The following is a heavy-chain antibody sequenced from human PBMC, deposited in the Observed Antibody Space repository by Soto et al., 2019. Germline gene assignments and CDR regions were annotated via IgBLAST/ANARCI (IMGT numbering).Heavy chain of an antibody. D-gene: IGHD2-2*02. V-gene: IGHV4-30-4*01. CDR1: GGSISSGDSY. J-gene: IGHJ6*02. Sequence: SETLSLTCTVSGGSISSGDSYWSWIRQPPGKGLEWIGYIYYTGSTYYNPSLESRVTISVDTSKNQFSLKLNSMTAADTAVYYCAREGAARYTYYYGTDVWGQGTMVTVSS. CDR2: IYYTGST. CDR3: AREGAARYTYYYGTDV.